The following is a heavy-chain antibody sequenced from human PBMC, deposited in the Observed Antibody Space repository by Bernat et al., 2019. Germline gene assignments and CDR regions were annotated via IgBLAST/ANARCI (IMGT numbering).Heavy chain of an antibody. J-gene: IGHJ6*02. Sequence: QLQLQESGPGLVKPSETLSLNCTVSGGSISSSSYYWGWIRQPPGKGLEWIGRIYYSGSTYYNPSLQSRVTISVDTSTTQFSLKLRSVTAADTAVYYCARLPPPGPYYYYYYGMDVWGQGTTVTVSS. V-gene: IGHV4-39*01. CDR1: GGSISSSSYY. CDR2: IYYSGST. CDR3: ARLPPPGPYYYYYYGMDV.